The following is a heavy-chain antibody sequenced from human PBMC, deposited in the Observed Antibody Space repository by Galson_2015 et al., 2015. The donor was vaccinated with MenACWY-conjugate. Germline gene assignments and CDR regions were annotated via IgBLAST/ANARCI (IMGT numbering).Heavy chain of an antibody. V-gene: IGHV3-23*01. D-gene: IGHD5-18*01. J-gene: IGHJ4*02. Sequence: SLRLSCAASGFTFSSYAMSWVRQAPGKGLEWVSAISGSGGSTYYADSVKGRYTISRDNSENTLYLQMNSLRAEDTAVYYCAKDDEDTAMGVPDYWGQGTLVTVSS. CDR1: GFTFSSYA. CDR2: ISGSGGST. CDR3: AKDDEDTAMGVPDY.